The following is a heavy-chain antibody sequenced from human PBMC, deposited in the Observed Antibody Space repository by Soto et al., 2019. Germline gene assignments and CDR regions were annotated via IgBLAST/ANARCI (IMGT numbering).Heavy chain of an antibody. D-gene: IGHD2-2*01. CDR1: ESIFRGYG. J-gene: IGHJ4*02. V-gene: IGHV3-33*01. Sequence: QVLLVESGGGVVQPGRSVRLSCAVSESIFRGYGMHWVRQAPGKGLEWVAIIRFDGSNINYADFAMGRFTISRDNSKNTLYLEMNSLRVEDTAVYYCARDGIGSTAFWGYLDYWGQGTLVTVSS. CDR2: IRFDGSNI. CDR3: ARDGIGSTAFWGYLDY.